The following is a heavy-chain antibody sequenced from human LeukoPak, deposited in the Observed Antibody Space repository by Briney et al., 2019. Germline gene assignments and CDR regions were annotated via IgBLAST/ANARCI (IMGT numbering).Heavy chain of an antibody. CDR1: GFTFSSYG. D-gene: IGHD3-3*01. CDR3: AKDGGLDYDFWSGYHRTAYHLDY. Sequence: GGSLRLSCAASGFTFSSYGMHWVRQAPGKGLEWVAVIWYDGSNKYYADSVKGRFTISRDNSKNTLYLQMNSLRAEDTAVYYCAKDGGLDYDFWSGYHRTAYHLDYWGQGTLVTVSS. V-gene: IGHV3-33*06. CDR2: IWYDGSNK. J-gene: IGHJ4*02.